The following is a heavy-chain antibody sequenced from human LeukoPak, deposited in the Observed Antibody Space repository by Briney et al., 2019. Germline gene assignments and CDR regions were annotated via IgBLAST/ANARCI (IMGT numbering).Heavy chain of an antibody. CDR2: IYHRGST. D-gene: IGHD3-10*01. CDR3: ATGLLLWFVEEGSDAFDI. Sequence: PSQTLSLTCAVSGGSISSGGYSWSWIRQPPGKGLEWIGYIYHRGSTDYNISLTSRITISVDRAKIQISLRLSSVTAADTAVYYCATGLLLWFVEEGSDAFDIWGQGTMVTVSS. CDR1: GGSISSGGYS. J-gene: IGHJ3*02. V-gene: IGHV4-30-2*01.